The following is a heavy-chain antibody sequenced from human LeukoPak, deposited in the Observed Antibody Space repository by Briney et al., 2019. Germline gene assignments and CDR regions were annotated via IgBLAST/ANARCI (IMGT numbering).Heavy chain of an antibody. CDR2: INSDGSTT. D-gene: IGHD3-10*01. Sequence: GGSLRLSCAAPGFTLNGYWMHWVRQAPGKGLVWVSRINSDGSTTGYADSVKGRFTISRDNSKNTLYLQMNSLRAEDTAVYFCARVATGSYDWFDPWGQGTLVTVSS. CDR3: ARVATGSYDWFDP. J-gene: IGHJ5*02. V-gene: IGHV3-74*01. CDR1: GFTLNGYW.